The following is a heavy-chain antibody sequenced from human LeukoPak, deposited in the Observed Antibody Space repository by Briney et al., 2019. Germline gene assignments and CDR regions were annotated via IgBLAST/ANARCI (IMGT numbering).Heavy chain of an antibody. CDR1: GYTFTSYY. CDR2: INPSGGST. V-gene: IGHV1-46*03. D-gene: IGHD7-27*01. J-gene: IGHJ4*02. Sequence: PSVKVFCKASGYTFTSYYMHWVRQAPGQGLEWMGIINPSGGSTSYAQKFQGRVTMTRDTSTSTVYMELSSLRSEDKAVYYCARGRPGEIDYWGQGTLVTVSS. CDR3: ARGRPGEIDY.